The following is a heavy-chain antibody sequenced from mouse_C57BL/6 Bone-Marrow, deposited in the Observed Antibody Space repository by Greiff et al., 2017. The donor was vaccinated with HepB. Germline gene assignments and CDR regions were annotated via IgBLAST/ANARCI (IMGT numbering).Heavy chain of an antibody. J-gene: IGHJ4*01. CDR2: IDPENGDT. CDR1: GFNIKDDY. Sequence: VQLQQSGAELVRPGASVKLSCTASGFNIKDDYMHWVKQRPEQGLEWIGWIDPENGDTEYASKFQGKATITADTSSNTAYLQLSSLTSEYTAVYYCTIYYYGAYAMDYWGQGTSVTVSS. CDR3: TIYYYGAYAMDY. V-gene: IGHV14-4*01. D-gene: IGHD1-1*01.